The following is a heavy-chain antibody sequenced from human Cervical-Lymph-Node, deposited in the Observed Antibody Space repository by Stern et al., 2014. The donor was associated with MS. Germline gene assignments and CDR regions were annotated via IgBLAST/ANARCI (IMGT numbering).Heavy chain of an antibody. CDR2: ISGSGGTT. V-gene: IGHV3-23*04. Sequence: EVQLVESGGGLVQPGGSLRLSCAPSGFTFSNYAMSWIRQAPGKGLEWISSISGSGGTTFYADSVKGRFTISRDNSKNTLEMQMNSLRAEDSALYYCTKGFTVTGTGYGVDVWGQGTTVTVSS. CDR3: TKGFTVTGTGYGVDV. D-gene: IGHD6-19*01. CDR1: GFTFSNYA. J-gene: IGHJ6*02.